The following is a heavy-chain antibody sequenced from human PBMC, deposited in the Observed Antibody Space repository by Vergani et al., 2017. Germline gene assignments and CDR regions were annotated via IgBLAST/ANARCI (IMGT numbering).Heavy chain of an antibody. CDR3: ARQGGYCGSTSCSRDNWFDP. D-gene: IGHD2-2*01. J-gene: IGHJ5*02. CDR2: IYPGDSDT. V-gene: IGHV5-51*01. Sequence: EVQLVQSGAEVKKPGESLKISCKGSGYSFTSYWIGWVRQMPGKGLEWMGIIYPGDSDTRYSPSFQGQVTISADKSISTAYLQWSSLKASDTAMYYCARQGGYCGSTSCSRDNWFDPWGQGTLVTVSS. CDR1: GYSFTSYW.